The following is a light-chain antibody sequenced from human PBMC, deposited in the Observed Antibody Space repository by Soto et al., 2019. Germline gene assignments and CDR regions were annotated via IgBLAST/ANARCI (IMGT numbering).Light chain of an antibody. CDR1: SSNIGKNH. Sequence: QSVLTQPPSVSAAPGQKVTISCSGSSSNIGKNHVSWYQQVPGTAPKLLIYESNKRPSGIPDGFSGSKSGTSATLGIAGLQTGDEADYYCGTWDSSLTAVLFGGGTKLTVL. J-gene: IGLJ2*01. CDR3: GTWDSSLTAVL. V-gene: IGLV1-51*02. CDR2: ESN.